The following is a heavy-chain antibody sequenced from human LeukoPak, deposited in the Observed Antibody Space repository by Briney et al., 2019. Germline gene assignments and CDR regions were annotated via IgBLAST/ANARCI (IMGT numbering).Heavy chain of an antibody. Sequence: SETLSLTCAVYGGSFSDYYWSWIRQSPGKGLEWIGEITHSGSANYNPSLKSRVTMSVDTSKNQFSLKLTSVTAADTAVYYCGSRRTTMFGVIKGPIDYWGQGTLVTVSS. CDR1: GGSFSDYY. V-gene: IGHV4-34*01. D-gene: IGHD3-3*01. CDR2: ITHSGSA. CDR3: GSRRTTMFGVIKGPIDY. J-gene: IGHJ4*02.